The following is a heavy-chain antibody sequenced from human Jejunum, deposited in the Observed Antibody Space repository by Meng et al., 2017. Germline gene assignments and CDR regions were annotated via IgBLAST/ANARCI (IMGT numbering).Heavy chain of an antibody. CDR1: GYTFTNYD. J-gene: IGHJ5*02. D-gene: IGHD2-15*01. CDR2: MSPYNGDT. Sequence: ASVKVSCKASGYTFTNYDINWVRQAPGQGLEGMGWMSPYNGDTGYAQKFQGRVTISRDNSINTAYMELSSLRTEDTDMYFCARVTCRGGNCLVRGRESWCDPWGQGTLVTVSS. CDR3: ARVTCRGGNCLVRGRESWCDP. V-gene: IGHV1-8*03.